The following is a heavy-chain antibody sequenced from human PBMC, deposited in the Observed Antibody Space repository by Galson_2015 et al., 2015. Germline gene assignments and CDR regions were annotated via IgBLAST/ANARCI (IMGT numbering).Heavy chain of an antibody. Sequence: QSGAEVKKPGESLKISCKGSGYRFTSYWIGWVRQMPGKGLEWMGMIYPGDSDTRYNPSLQGQVTISADKSTSTAYLQWSSLKASDTAMYYCARRGAVAEFDYWGQGTLVTVPS. CDR1: GYRFTSYW. J-gene: IGHJ4*02. D-gene: IGHD6-19*01. CDR2: IYPGDSDT. CDR3: ARRGAVAEFDY. V-gene: IGHV5-51*01.